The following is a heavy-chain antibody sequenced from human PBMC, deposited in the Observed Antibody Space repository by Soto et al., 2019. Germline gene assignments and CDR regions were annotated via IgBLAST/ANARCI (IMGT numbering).Heavy chain of an antibody. V-gene: IGHV1-69*02. CDR1: RGSFSSGT. J-gene: IGHJ5*02. CDR2: IIPILGIA. D-gene: IGHD3-22*01. Sequence: GAAVKVTCKAPRGSFSSGTISWVQQAPGQGLEWKGRIIPILGIANYAQKYQGRATITADKSTSTAYLELSSLRSEDTAVYYCARGYYDSSGPPNWFDPCGQGTLVTVSS. CDR3: ARGYYDSSGPPNWFDP.